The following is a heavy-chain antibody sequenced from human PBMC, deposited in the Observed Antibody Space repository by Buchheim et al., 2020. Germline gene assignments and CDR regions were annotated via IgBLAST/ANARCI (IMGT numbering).Heavy chain of an antibody. CDR3: ASCVVVVAAIDY. Sequence: QVQLVESGGGVVQPGRSLRLSCAASGFTFSSYAMHWARQAPGKGLEWVAVISYDGSNKYYADSVKGRFTISRDNSKNTLFLQMNSLRAEDTAVYYCASCVVVVAAIDYWGQGTL. CDR1: GFTFSSYA. J-gene: IGHJ4*02. CDR2: ISYDGSNK. V-gene: IGHV3-30*04. D-gene: IGHD2-15*01.